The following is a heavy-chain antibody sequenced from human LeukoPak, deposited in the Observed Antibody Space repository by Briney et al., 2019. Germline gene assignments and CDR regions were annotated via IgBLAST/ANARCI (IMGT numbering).Heavy chain of an antibody. D-gene: IGHD3-16*01. CDR3: TTRSYP. CDR2: IKSKTDGGTT. V-gene: IGHV3-15*01. CDR1: GFTFINAR. J-gene: IGHJ4*02. Sequence: GSDLLLSCASSGFTFINARMNWARQAPGKGLEWVGRIKSKTDGGTTDYNAPVKGRFNISRDDSKNTVYLQMNSLKIEDTAVYYCTTRSYPWGQGTLVTVSS.